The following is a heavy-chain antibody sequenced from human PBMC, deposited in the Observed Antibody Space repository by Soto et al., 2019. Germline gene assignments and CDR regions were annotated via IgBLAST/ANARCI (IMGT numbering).Heavy chain of an antibody. CDR1: GYSISSGYY. CDR2: IYHSGST. V-gene: IGHV4-38-2*01. CDR3: ARAPTMITFGGVLFDY. D-gene: IGHD3-16*01. Sequence: SETLSLTCAVSGYSISSGYYWGWIRQPPGKGLEWIGSIYHSGSTYYNPSLKSRVTISVDTSKNQFSLKLSSVTAADTAVYYCARAPTMITFGGVLFDYWGQGTLVTVSS. J-gene: IGHJ4*02.